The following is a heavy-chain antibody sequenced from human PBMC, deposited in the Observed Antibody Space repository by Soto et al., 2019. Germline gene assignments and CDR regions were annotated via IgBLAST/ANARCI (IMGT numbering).Heavy chain of an antibody. CDR3: ARDRILYSNYGEVGY. Sequence: QVQLVESGGGVVQPGRSLRLSCAASGFTFSSYAMHWVRQAPGKGLEWVAVISYDGSNKYYADSVKGRFTISRDNSKNTLYLQMNSLRAEDTAVYYCARDRILYSNYGEVGYWGQGTLVTVSS. CDR1: GFTFSSYA. J-gene: IGHJ4*02. V-gene: IGHV3-30-3*01. D-gene: IGHD4-4*01. CDR2: ISYDGSNK.